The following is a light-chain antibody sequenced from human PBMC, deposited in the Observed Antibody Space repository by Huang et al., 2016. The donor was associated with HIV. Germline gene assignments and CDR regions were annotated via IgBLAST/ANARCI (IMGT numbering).Light chain of an antibody. CDR2: DAS. CDR1: QSISTF. CDR3: QQRTNWPPIT. J-gene: IGKJ5*01. Sequence: EIVLTQSPATLSLSPGERATLSCRASQSISTFLAWYQQKPGQAPRLLIYDASHRAAGIPARVSGSVSGTDFALTITSLEAEDSAVYYCQQRTNWPPITFGQGTRLEMK. V-gene: IGKV3-11*01.